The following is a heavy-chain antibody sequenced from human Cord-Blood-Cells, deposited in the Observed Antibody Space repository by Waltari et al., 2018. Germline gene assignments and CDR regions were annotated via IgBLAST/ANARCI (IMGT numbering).Heavy chain of an antibody. J-gene: IGHJ4*02. D-gene: IGHD1-26*01. CDR1: GGTFSSYA. CDR2: IIPILGIA. Sequence: QVQLVQSGAEVKKPGSSGKVSCKASGGTFSSYAISWVRQAPGQGLEWMGGIIPILGIANYAQKFQGRVTITADKSTSTAYMELSSLRSEDTAVYYCARGYSGSYPFDYWGQGTLVTVSS. V-gene: IGHV1-69*10. CDR3: ARGYSGSYPFDY.